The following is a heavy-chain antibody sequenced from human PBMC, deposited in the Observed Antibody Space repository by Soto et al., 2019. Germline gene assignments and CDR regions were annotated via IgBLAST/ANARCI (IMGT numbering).Heavy chain of an antibody. V-gene: IGHV3-23*01. CDR3: AKDFYGSGSPSGYYGMDV. CDR2: ISGSGGST. J-gene: IGHJ6*02. D-gene: IGHD3-10*01. Sequence: GGFLRLCCAASGFTFSSYAMSWVLEAPGKALEWVSAISGSGGSTYYADTVKGRFTISRDNSKNTLYLQMNSLRAEDTAVYYCAKDFYGSGSPSGYYGMDVWGQGTTVTVSS. CDR1: GFTFSSYA.